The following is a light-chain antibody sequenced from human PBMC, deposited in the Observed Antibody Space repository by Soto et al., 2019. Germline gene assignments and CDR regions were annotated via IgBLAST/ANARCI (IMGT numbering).Light chain of an antibody. CDR2: GNN. CDR3: AAWDEGLSGYV. V-gene: IGLV1-47*02. CDR1: SSNIGSNY. J-gene: IGLJ1*01. Sequence: QSVLTQPPSASWTPWQRVTISCSGSSSNIGSNYVYWYQQLPGTAPKLLIFGNNQRPSGVPDRFSGSKSGTSASLAISGLRSEDEADYYCAAWDEGLSGYVFGTDSNVTAL.